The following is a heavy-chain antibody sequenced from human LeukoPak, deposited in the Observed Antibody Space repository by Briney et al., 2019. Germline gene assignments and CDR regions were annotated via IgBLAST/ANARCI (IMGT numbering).Heavy chain of an antibody. D-gene: IGHD4-23*01. J-gene: IGHJ4*02. CDR3: ASDRYGGNSGEFDY. Sequence: PSETLSLTCTVSGGSISSYYWSWIRQPPGKGLEWIGYIYYSGSSNYNPSLKSRVTISVDTSKNQFSLKLSSVTAADTAVYYCASDRYGGNSGEFDYWGQGTLVTVST. CDR2: IYYSGSS. CDR1: GGSISSYY. V-gene: IGHV4-59*01.